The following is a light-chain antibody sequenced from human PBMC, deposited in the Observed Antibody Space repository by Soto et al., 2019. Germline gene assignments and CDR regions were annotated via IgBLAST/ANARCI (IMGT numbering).Light chain of an antibody. Sequence: AIRMTQSPSSFSASTGDRVTITCRASQGISSYLAWYQQKPGKAPKLLIYAASTLQSGVPSRFSGSGSGTDFTLTISCLQSEDFATYYCQQYYSYLLTFGGGTKGDIK. J-gene: IGKJ4*01. V-gene: IGKV1-8*01. CDR3: QQYYSYLLT. CDR2: AAS. CDR1: QGISSY.